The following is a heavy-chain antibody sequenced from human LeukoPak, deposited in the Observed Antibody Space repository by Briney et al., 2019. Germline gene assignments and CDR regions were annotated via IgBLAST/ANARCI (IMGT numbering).Heavy chain of an antibody. V-gene: IGHV4-39*07. J-gene: IGHJ4*02. CDR2: ICYGGST. CDR3: ARGGFYDY. Sequence: SETLSLTCTVSGGSISSSSYYWGWIRQPPGKGLEWIGSICYGGSTYYNPSPKSRVTISVDTSKNQFSLKLSSVTAADTAVYYCARGGFYDYWGQGTLVTVSS. D-gene: IGHD5-12*01. CDR1: GGSISSSSYY.